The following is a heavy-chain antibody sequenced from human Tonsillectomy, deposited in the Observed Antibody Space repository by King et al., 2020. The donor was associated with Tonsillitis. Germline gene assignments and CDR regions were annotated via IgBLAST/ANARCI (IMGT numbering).Heavy chain of an antibody. Sequence: VQLVESGGGLVKPGGSLRLSCAASGITFSSYSMNWVRQAPGKGLEWVSSISSSSSYIYYADSVKGRFTISRDNAKNSLYMQMNSLRAEDTAVYYCARDVLEIAAAGVGFFDSWGQGTLVTVSS. CDR2: ISSSSSYI. V-gene: IGHV3-21*01. D-gene: IGHD6-13*01. J-gene: IGHJ4*02. CDR3: ARDVLEIAAAGVGFFDS. CDR1: GITFSSYS.